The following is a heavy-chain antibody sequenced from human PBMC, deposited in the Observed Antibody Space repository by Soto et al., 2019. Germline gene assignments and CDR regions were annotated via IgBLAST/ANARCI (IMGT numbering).Heavy chain of an antibody. Sequence: QVQLQQWGAGLLKPSETLSLTCAVYGGSFSGYYWSWIRQPPGKGLEWIGEINHSGSTNYNPSLKSRVTISVDTSKNQFSLKLSSVTAADTAVYYCARARFRTADTAMVGRYYGMDVWGQGTTVTVSS. CDR2: INHSGST. CDR3: ARARFRTADTAMVGRYYGMDV. J-gene: IGHJ6*02. CDR1: GGSFSGYY. D-gene: IGHD5-18*01. V-gene: IGHV4-34*01.